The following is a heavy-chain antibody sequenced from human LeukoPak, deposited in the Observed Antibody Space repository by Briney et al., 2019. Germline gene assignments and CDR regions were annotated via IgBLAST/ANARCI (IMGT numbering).Heavy chain of an antibody. D-gene: IGHD2-2*01. J-gene: IGHJ3*02. CDR3: ASGGYCSSTSRYAAFDI. V-gene: IGHV5-51*01. Sequence: GESLKISCKGSGYSFTSYWIGWVRQMPGKGLEWMGIIYPGDSDTRYSPSFQGQVTISADKSISTAYLQWSSLKASDTAMYYCASGGYCSSTSRYAAFDIWGQGTMVTVSS. CDR1: GYSFTSYW. CDR2: IYPGDSDT.